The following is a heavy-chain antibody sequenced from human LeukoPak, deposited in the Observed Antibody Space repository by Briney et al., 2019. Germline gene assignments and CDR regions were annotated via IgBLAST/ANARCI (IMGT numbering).Heavy chain of an antibody. CDR3: ASGGRGYRANYMDV. Sequence: SETLSLTCAVYGGSFSGYYWIWIRQPPGNGLEWIGEINHSGSTNYNPSLKSRVTISVDTSKNQFSLKLSSVTAADTAVYYCASGGRGYRANYMDVWGKGTTVTISS. J-gene: IGHJ6*03. CDR2: INHSGST. V-gene: IGHV4-34*01. CDR1: GGSFSGYY. D-gene: IGHD5-12*01.